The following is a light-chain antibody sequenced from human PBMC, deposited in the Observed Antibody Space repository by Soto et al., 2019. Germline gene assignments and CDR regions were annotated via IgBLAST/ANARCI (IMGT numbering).Light chain of an antibody. V-gene: IGKV3-20*01. CDR3: QQYGSSPLT. CDR2: GAS. Sequence: EIVLTQYAGTLSLSPGEIATLSCRSSQSVSSSYLARYQQKPGQAPRLLIYGASSRATGIPDRFSGSGSGTDFTLTISRLEPEDFAVYYCQQYGSSPLTFGPGTKVDIK. J-gene: IGKJ3*01. CDR1: QSVSSSY.